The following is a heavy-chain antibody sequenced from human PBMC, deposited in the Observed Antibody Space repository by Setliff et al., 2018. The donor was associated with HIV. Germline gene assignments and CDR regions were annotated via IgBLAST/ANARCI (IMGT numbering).Heavy chain of an antibody. CDR1: GYSFSSYW. J-gene: IGHJ4*02. Sequence: GESLKISCKGSGYSFSSYWIGWVRQKPGKGLEWMGIIHPGDSNIKYSPSFRGQVTISTDKSISTAYLQWSSLKASDTAMYYCARLRIMITFGGVIDPYFDYWGQGTLVTVSS. D-gene: IGHD3-16*02. V-gene: IGHV5-51*01. CDR2: IHPGDSNI. CDR3: ARLRIMITFGGVIDPYFDY.